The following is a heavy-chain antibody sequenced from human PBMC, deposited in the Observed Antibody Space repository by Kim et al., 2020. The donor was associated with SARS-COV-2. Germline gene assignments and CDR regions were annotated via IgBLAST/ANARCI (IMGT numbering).Heavy chain of an antibody. CDR2: NNPNSGGT. J-gene: IGHJ4*02. CDR3: ARAVRYFDWSEQFDY. D-gene: IGHD3-9*01. V-gene: IGHV1-2*06. Sequence: ASVKVSCKASGYTFTGYYMHWVRQAPGQGLEWMGRNNPNSGGTNYAQKFQGRVTMTRDTSISTDYMELSWLRPDDTAEHNCARAVRYFDWSEQFDYWGKG. CDR1: GYTFTGYY.